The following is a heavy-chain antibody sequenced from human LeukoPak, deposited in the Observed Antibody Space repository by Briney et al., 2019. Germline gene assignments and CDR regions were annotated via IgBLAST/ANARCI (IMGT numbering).Heavy chain of an antibody. V-gene: IGHV4-4*07. CDR3: ARDGMVYAPRYGMDV. Sequence: SETLSLTCAVYGGSFSSYYWSWIRQPAGKGLEWIGRIYTSGSTNYNPSLKSRVTMSVDTSKNQFSLKLSSVTAADTAVYYCARDGMVYAPRYGMDVWGQGTTVTVSS. D-gene: IGHD2-8*01. CDR2: IYTSGST. CDR1: GGSFSSYY. J-gene: IGHJ6*02.